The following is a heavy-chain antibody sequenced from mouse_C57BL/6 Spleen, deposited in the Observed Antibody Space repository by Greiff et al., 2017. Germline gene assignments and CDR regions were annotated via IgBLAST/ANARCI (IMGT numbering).Heavy chain of an antibody. J-gene: IGHJ2*01. CDR3: AILSYYFDY. CDR2: INPSTGGT. Sequence: VQLQQSGPELVKPGASVKISCKASGYSFTGYYMNWVKQSPEKSLEWIGEINPSTGGTTYNQKFKAKATLTVDKSSSTAYMQLKSLTSEDSAVYYCAILSYYFDYWGQGTTLTVSS. CDR1: GYSFTGYY. V-gene: IGHV1-42*01.